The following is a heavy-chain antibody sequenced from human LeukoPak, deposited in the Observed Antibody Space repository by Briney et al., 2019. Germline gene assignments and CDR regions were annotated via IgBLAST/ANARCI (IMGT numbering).Heavy chain of an antibody. J-gene: IGHJ4*02. CDR3: ARQALPGDLDY. D-gene: IGHD7-27*01. Sequence: PSETLSLTCTVSGGSISSSSYYWGWIRQPPGKGLEWIGSIYYSGSTYYNPSLESRVTISVDTSKNQFSLKLSSVTAADTAVYYCARQALPGDLDYWGQGTLVTVSS. CDR2: IYYSGST. V-gene: IGHV4-39*01. CDR1: GGSISSSSYY.